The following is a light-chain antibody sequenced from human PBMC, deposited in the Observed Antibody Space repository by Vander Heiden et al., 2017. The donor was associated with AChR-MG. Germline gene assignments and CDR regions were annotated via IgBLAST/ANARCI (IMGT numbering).Light chain of an antibody. V-gene: IGKV1-27*01. J-gene: IGKJ2*01. Sequence: DIQLTQSPSSLSASVGDRVTITCRASQGISNYLAWYRQKPGKAPKLLIYSASTILSGGPSRFSGTGSGTDFTLTISSLQPEDAATYYCQKYNSDPYTFGQGTKLEIK. CDR3: QKYNSDPYT. CDR2: SAS. CDR1: QGISNY.